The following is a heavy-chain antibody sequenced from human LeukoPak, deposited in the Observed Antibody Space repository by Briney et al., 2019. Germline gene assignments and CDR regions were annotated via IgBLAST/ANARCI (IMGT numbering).Heavy chain of an antibody. CDR2: IRSDGSTI. D-gene: IGHD3-22*01. Sequence: GGSLRLSCAASGFTFSNYSMNWVRQAPGKGLEWVSYIRSDGSTIYYADSVKGRFSISRDNAKNSLYLQMNSLRAEDTAVYYCARRAYYSDSSGYRHFDYWGQGTLVTVSS. CDR1: GFTFSNYS. CDR3: ARRAYYSDSSGYRHFDY. V-gene: IGHV3-48*01. J-gene: IGHJ4*02.